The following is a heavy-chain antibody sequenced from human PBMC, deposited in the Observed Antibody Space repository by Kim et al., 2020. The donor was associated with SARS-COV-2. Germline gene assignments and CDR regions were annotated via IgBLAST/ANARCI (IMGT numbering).Heavy chain of an antibody. D-gene: IGHD2-2*01. CDR3: AKDIVVVPAAGDDYYYSTVWTS. J-gene: IGHJ6*02. V-gene: IGHV3-23*01. Sequence: GGSLRLSCAASGFTFSSYAMSWVRQAPGKGLEWVSAISGSGGSTYYADSVKGRFTISRDNSKNTLYLQMNSLRAEDTAVYYCAKDIVVVPAAGDDYYYSTVWTSGAKGPRSPSP. CDR2: ISGSGGST. CDR1: GFTFSSYA.